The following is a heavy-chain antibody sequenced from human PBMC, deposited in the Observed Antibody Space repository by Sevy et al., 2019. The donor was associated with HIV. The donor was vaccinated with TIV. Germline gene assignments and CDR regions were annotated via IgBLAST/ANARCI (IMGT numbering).Heavy chain of an antibody. CDR1: GGSISRNSHY. D-gene: IGHD3-3*01. CDR2: IYYSGST. CDR3: ATHALSIRIFGVVTRNWFDP. J-gene: IGHJ5*02. Sequence: SETLSLTCTVSGGSISRNSHYWGWIRQPPGKGLEWIGSIYYSGSTYYNPSLKSPVTISGDTSKNQFSLKLSSVTAADTALYYCATHALSIRIFGVVTRNWFDPWGQGTLVTVSS. V-gene: IGHV4-39*01.